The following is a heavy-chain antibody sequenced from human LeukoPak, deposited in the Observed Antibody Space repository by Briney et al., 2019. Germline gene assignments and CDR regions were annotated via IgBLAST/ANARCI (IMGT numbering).Heavy chain of an antibody. D-gene: IGHD2/OR15-2a*01. CDR1: GFTFSSYW. Sequence: AGSLRLSCAASGFTFSSYWMHWVRQAQGKGLVWVSRINSDGSSTSYAGSVKGRFTISRDNAKNTVYLQMNSLSTEDTGVYYCVRMLNSDFWGQGTLVTVSS. CDR2: INSDGSST. V-gene: IGHV3-74*01. CDR3: VRMLNSDF. J-gene: IGHJ4*02.